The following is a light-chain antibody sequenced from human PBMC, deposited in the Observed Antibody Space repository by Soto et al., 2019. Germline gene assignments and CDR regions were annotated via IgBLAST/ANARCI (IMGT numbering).Light chain of an antibody. Sequence: QSVLTQPPSASGTPGQRVTISCSGSSSNIGSNTVNWYQQLPGTAPKLLIYSNNQRPSGVPDRFSGSKSGTSASLAISGIQAEDEADYYCAAWDDSLNGHVVFGGGTKVTVL. CDR3: AAWDDSLNGHVV. V-gene: IGLV1-44*01. CDR1: SSNIGSNT. CDR2: SNN. J-gene: IGLJ2*01.